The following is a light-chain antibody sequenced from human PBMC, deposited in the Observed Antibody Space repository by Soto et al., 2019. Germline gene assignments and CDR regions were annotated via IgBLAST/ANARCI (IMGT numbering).Light chain of an antibody. J-gene: IGLJ1*01. CDR2: DVT. Sequence: QSALTQPASVSGIPGQSITISCTGTSSDVGGYNYVSWYQHHPGKAPKLIIYDVTNRPSGVSNPFSGSKSGNTASLTISGLQPEDEADYYCSSYTTSNTRQIVFGTGTKVTVL. V-gene: IGLV2-14*03. CDR1: SSDVGGYNY. CDR3: SSYTTSNTRQIV.